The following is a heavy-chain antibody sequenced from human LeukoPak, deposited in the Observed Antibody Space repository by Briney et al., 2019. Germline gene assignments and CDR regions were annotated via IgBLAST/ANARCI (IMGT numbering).Heavy chain of an antibody. V-gene: IGHV4-59*01. CDR2: IYYSGST. D-gene: IGHD2-2*01. CDR3: ARATLEDIVVVPAANLSYYMDV. CDR1: GGSISSYY. Sequence: SETLSLTCTVSGGSISSYYWSWIRQPPGKGLEWIGYIYYSGSTNYNPSLKSRVTISVDTSKNQFSLKLSSVTAADTAVYYCARATLEDIVVVPAANLSYYMDVWGKGTTVIISS. J-gene: IGHJ6*03.